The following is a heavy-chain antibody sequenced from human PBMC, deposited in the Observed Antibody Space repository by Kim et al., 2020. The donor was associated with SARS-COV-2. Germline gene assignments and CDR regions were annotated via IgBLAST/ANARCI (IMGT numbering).Heavy chain of an antibody. V-gene: IGHV3-11*06. Sequence: VKGRFTISRDNAKNSLYLKRNSLRAEDTAGYYCARGAGRYFDWLSKTFDYWGQGTLVTVSS. CDR3: ARGAGRYFDWLSKTFDY. D-gene: IGHD3-9*01. J-gene: IGHJ4*02.